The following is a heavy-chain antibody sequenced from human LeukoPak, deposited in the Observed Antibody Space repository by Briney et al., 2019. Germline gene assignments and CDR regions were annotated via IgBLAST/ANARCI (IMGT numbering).Heavy chain of an antibody. J-gene: IGHJ6*03. V-gene: IGHV3-15*01. D-gene: IGHD3-10*01. CDR3: ARDVTMVRGVHYYMDV. CDR2: IKSKTDGGTT. Sequence: GGSLRLSCAASGFTFSNAWMSWVRQAPGKGLEWVGRIKSKTDGGTTDYAAPVKGRFTISRDDSKNTLYLQMNSLRSDDTAVYYCARDVTMVRGVHYYMDVWGKGTTVTVSS. CDR1: GFTFSNAW.